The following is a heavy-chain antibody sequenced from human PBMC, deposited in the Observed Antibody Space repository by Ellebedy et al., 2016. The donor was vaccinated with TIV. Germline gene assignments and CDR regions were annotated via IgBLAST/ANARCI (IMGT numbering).Heavy chain of an antibody. CDR3: PKDREVGSHYYFDT. CDR1: GFTFTNYW. D-gene: IGHD3-10*01. V-gene: IGHV3-23*01. CDR2: ISDNGART. J-gene: IGHJ4*02. Sequence: GESLKISCEVSGFTFTNYWMSWVRQAPGRGLEWVSSISDNGARTYYADSVKGRFTISRDNSKNMLYLQMSSLRAEDTAIYYCPKDREVGSHYYFDTWGQGTLVTVSS.